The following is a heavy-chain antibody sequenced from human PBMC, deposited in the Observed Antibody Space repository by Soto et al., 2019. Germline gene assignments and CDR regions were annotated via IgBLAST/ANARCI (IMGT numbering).Heavy chain of an antibody. CDR3: AREPPKFSGNATEAAI. CDR1: GFPFSSYS. V-gene: IGHV3-21*06. D-gene: IGHD5-12*01. CDR2: ISSSGTYL. Sequence: EVQLVESGGGLVKPGGSLRLSCTASGFPFSSYSMNWVRRAPGKGLEWVSSISSSGTYLYYADSVRGRFTVSRDNARDSLYLQMKSLRAEDTAVYYCAREPPKFSGNATEAAIWGQGTLVTVSS. J-gene: IGHJ4*02.